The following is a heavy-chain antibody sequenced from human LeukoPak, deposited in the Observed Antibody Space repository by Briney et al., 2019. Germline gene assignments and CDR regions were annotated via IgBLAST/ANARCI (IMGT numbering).Heavy chain of an antibody. Sequence: SETLSLTCTVSGGSISSYYWSWIRQPPGKGLEWIGYIYYSGSTNYNPSLKSRVTISVDTSKNQFSLKLSSVTAADTAVYYCARDRVTMVRGDSGWFDPWGQGTLVTVSS. CDR3: ARDRVTMVRGDSGWFDP. CDR1: GGSISSYY. D-gene: IGHD3-10*01. V-gene: IGHV4-59*01. CDR2: IYYSGST. J-gene: IGHJ5*02.